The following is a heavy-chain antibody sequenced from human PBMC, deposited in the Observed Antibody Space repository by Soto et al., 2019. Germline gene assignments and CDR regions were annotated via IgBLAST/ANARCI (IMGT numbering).Heavy chain of an antibody. CDR3: ARAPLLTAEHLHGNYFAD. CDR1: GGTFGNSG. D-gene: IGHD2-15*01. J-gene: IGHJ4*02. V-gene: IGHV1-69*01. CDR2: IIPIFDTT. Sequence: QVQLVQSGAEVKKPGSSLKVSCKASGGTFGNSGVSWVRQAPGQGPEWMGGIIPIFDTTNYAQKFKGRVTLTADDSKGYMQLHSQRSNDTAVYYCARAPLLTAEHLHGNYFADSGPGTQVTVSS.